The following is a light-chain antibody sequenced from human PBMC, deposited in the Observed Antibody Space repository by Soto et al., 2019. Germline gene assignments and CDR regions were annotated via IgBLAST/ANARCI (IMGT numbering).Light chain of an antibody. V-gene: IGKV3-20*01. CDR2: GAS. CDR1: QSVSSSY. J-gene: IGKJ5*01. CDR3: QQYGSSPIT. Sequence: EIVLTQSPGTLSLSPGERATLSCRASQSVSSSYLAWYQQKPGQAPRLLIYGASSRATGIPDRFSGSGSGTDFTLTISRLEPEYFGVYYCQQYGSSPITFGQGTRLESK.